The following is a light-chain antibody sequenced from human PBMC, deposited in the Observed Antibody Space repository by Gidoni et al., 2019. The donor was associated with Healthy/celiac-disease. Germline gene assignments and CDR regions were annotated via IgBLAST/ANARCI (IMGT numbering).Light chain of an antibody. J-gene: IGKJ5*01. Sequence: DIVLTQSPATLALSPGERATLSCRASQSVSSYLAWYQQKPGQAPRLLIYDASNRATGIPARFSGRGSGTDFTLTISSLEPEDFAVYYCQQRSNWSITFGQGTRLEIK. V-gene: IGKV3-11*01. CDR1: QSVSSY. CDR2: DAS. CDR3: QQRSNWSIT.